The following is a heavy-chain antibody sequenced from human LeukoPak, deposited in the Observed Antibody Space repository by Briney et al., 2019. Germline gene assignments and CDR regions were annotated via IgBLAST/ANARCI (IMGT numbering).Heavy chain of an antibody. D-gene: IGHD2-21*02. CDR2: IYTSGST. Sequence: NPSETLSLTCTVSGGSISSYYWSWIRQPAGKGLEWIGRIYTSGSTNYNPSLKSRVTMSVDTSKNQFSLKLSSVTAADTAVYYCARDRPGGDRPLNWFDPWGQGTLVTVSS. CDR1: GGSISSYY. J-gene: IGHJ5*02. CDR3: ARDRPGGDRPLNWFDP. V-gene: IGHV4-4*07.